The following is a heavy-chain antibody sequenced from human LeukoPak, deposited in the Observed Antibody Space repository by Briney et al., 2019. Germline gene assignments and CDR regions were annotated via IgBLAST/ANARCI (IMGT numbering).Heavy chain of an antibody. CDR1: GYTFTSYG. J-gene: IGHJ3*02. V-gene: IGHV1-69*06. CDR3: ARAERDYYDSSGYPDAFDI. CDR2: IIPIFGTA. D-gene: IGHD3-22*01. Sequence: ASVKVSCKASGYTFTSYGISWVRQAPGQGLEWMGGIIPIFGTANYAQKFQGRVTITADKSTSTAYMELSSLRSEDTAVYYCARAERDYYDSSGYPDAFDIWGQGTMVTVSS.